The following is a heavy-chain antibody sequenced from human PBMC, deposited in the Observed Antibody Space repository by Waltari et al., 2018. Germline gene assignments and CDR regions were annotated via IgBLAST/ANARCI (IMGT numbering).Heavy chain of an antibody. Sequence: QVQLQESGPGLVKPSQTLSLTCTFPGGSISSGGYYWSCIRQPPGKGLEWIGYIYHSGSTYYNPSLKSRVTISVDRSKNQFSLKLSSVTAADTAVYYCAREEVHDYGDRAHIQHWGQGTLVTVSS. CDR2: IYHSGST. D-gene: IGHD4-17*01. CDR1: GGSISSGGYY. J-gene: IGHJ1*01. V-gene: IGHV4-30-2*01. CDR3: AREEVHDYGDRAHIQH.